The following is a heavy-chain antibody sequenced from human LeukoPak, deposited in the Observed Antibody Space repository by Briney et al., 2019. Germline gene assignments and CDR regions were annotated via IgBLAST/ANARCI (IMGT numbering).Heavy chain of an antibody. J-gene: IGHJ6*03. CDR3: ARSPQLLHDYGDYPYYYYYMDV. V-gene: IGHV3-23*01. D-gene: IGHD4-17*01. CDR1: GFTFSSYA. Sequence: GGSLRLSCAASGFTFSSYAMSWVRQAPGKGLEWVSAISGSGGSTYYADSVKGRFTISRDNSKNTLYLQMTSLRAEDTAVYYCARSPQLLHDYGDYPYYYYYMDVWGKGTTVTVSS. CDR2: ISGSGGST.